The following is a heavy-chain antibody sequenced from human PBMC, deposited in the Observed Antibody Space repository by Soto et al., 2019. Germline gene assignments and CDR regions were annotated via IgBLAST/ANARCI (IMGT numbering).Heavy chain of an antibody. CDR3: ARRLQWQLRPLDS. CDR2: INTLSSAI. D-gene: IGHD6-19*01. J-gene: IGHJ4*02. CDR1: GFTFSDYY. V-gene: IGHV3-11*01. Sequence: GGSLRLSCAVSGFTFSDYYMTWIRQAPGKGLEWVSYINTLSSAIYYADSVKGRFTISRDNAKNSLYLQMNSLRAEDTAVYYCARRLQWQLRPLDSWGRGPLVTVSS.